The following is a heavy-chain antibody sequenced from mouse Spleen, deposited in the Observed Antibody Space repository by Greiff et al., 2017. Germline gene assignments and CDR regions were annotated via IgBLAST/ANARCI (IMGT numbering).Heavy chain of an antibody. D-gene: IGHD2-4*01. CDR3: ASGDYDGWFAY. CDR2: IWGGGST. CDR1: GFSLTSYG. J-gene: IGHJ3*01. V-gene: IGHV2-6*01. Sequence: VPLVASGPGLVAPSQSLSITCTVSGFSLTSYGVAWVRQSPGKGLEWLGVIWGGGSTNYNSALKSRLSISKDNSKSQVFLKMNSLQTDDTAMYYCASGDYDGWFAYWGQGTLVTVSA.